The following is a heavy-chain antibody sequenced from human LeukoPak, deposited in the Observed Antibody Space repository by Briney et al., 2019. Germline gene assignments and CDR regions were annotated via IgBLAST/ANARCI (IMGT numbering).Heavy chain of an antibody. D-gene: IGHD3-10*01. J-gene: IGHJ4*02. CDR3: TKWSGFGDD. CDR1: GFTSSSNS. V-gene: IGHV3-23*01. CDR2: ISGSGDST. Sequence: GGSMRLSCAASGFTSSSNSMTWVRQTPGKGLEWVSGISGSGDSTFYADSVKGRFTISRDNSRNTLYLQMSSLRPEDTAVYYCTKWSGFGDDWGQGTLVTVSS.